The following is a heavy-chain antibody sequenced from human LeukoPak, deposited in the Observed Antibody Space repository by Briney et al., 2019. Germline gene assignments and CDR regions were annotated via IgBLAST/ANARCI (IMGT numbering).Heavy chain of an antibody. CDR1: GFTFDDYG. V-gene: IGHV3-20*04. D-gene: IGHD1-26*01. Sequence: PGGFLRLSCAASGFTFDDYGMSWVRQTPGKGLEWVSSINWNGGSTGYGDSVKGRFTISRDNANNFLYLQMTSLRAGDTALYYCAREDSGSYYNWFDPWGQGTLVTVSS. J-gene: IGHJ5*02. CDR2: INWNGGST. CDR3: AREDSGSYYNWFDP.